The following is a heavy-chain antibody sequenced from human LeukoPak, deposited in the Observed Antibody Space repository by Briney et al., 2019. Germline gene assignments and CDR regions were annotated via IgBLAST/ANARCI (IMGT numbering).Heavy chain of an antibody. J-gene: IGHJ6*02. Sequence: GGSLRLSCAASGFTFSNAWMNWVRQAPGKGLEWVGRIKSKTDGGTTDYAAPVKGRFTISRDDSKNTLYLQMNSLKTEDTAVYYCTTDSLTIFGVVTYYYYYGMDVWGQGTTVTVSS. V-gene: IGHV3-15*07. CDR3: TTDSLTIFGVVTYYYYYGMDV. CDR2: IKSKTDGGTT. CDR1: GFTFSNAW. D-gene: IGHD3-3*01.